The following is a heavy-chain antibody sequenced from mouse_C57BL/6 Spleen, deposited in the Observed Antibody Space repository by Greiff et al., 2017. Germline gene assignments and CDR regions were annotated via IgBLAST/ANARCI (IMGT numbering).Heavy chain of an antibody. CDR2: IYPGDGDT. J-gene: IGHJ2*01. CDR3: AREGFITTVVAPFDD. Sequence: QVQLQQSGPELVKPGASVKISCKASGYAFSSSWMNWMKQRPGQGLEWIGRIYPGDGDTNYNGKFKGKATLTADKSSSTAYMQLSSLTSEDSAVYFCAREGFITTVVAPFDDGGQGTTLTVDS. CDR1: GYAFSSSW. V-gene: IGHV1-82*01. D-gene: IGHD1-1*01.